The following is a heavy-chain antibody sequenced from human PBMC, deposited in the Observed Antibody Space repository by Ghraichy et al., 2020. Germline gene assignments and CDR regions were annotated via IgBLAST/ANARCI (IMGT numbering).Heavy chain of an antibody. CDR2: ISGSGGST. CDR3: AKDVGVRFLEWLPKNWFDP. V-gene: IGHV3-23*01. Sequence: GGSLRLSCAASGFTFSSYAMSWVRQAPGKGLEWVSAISGSGGSTYYADSVKGRFTISRDNSKNTLYLQMNSLRAEDTAVYYCAKDVGVRFLEWLPKNWFDPWGQGTLVTVSS. D-gene: IGHD3-3*01. CDR1: GFTFSSYA. J-gene: IGHJ5*02.